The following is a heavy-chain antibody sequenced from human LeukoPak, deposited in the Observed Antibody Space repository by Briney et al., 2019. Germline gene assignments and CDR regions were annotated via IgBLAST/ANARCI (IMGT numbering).Heavy chain of an antibody. CDR3: ARGAERGDYAGY. V-gene: IGHV1-2*06. Sequence: ASVKVSCKASGYTFTGYYMHWVRQALGQGLEWMGRINPDSGGTNYAQKFQGRVTMTRDTSISTAYMELTRLTSDDTAVYYCARGAERGDYAGYWGQGTLVTVSS. J-gene: IGHJ4*02. CDR1: GYTFTGYY. CDR2: INPDSGGT. D-gene: IGHD4-17*01.